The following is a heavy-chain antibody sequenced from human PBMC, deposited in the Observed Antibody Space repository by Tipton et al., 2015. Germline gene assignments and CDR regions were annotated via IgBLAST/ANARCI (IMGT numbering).Heavy chain of an antibody. CDR1: SDSINKYY. CDR3: ARARGRHGGLFDS. J-gene: IGHJ4*02. V-gene: IGHV4-59*01. Sequence: PGLVKPSETLSLTCTVSSDSINKYYWSWIRQPPGKELQWIGYIQYSGGTNYNPSLESRVSMSVDTSKTQFSLEMRSVTATDTAVYYCARARGRHGGLFDSWGQGILVTVSS. D-gene: IGHD4-23*01. CDR2: IQYSGGT.